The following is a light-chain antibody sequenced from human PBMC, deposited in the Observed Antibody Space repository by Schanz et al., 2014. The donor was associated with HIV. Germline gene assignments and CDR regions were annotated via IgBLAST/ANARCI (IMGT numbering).Light chain of an antibody. Sequence: DIQMTQSPSTLSASVGDRLTITCRASQSISNYLAWYQQKPGKAPKLLIYKASSLESGVPSRFSGSGSGTEFTLTISSLQPEDFATYYCQQYNSYQFGQGTKVEIK. CDR2: KAS. V-gene: IGKV1-5*03. J-gene: IGKJ1*01. CDR3: QQYNSYQ. CDR1: QSISNY.